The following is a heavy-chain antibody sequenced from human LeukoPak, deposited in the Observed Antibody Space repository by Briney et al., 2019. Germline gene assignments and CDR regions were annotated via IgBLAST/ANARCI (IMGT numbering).Heavy chain of an antibody. CDR2: ISGSSGST. V-gene: IGHV3-23*01. CDR3: AKDLRSSGWSGGFDY. D-gene: IGHD6-19*01. J-gene: IGHJ4*02. Sequence: GGSLRLSCAASRFTFSSYAMSWVRQAPGKGLEWVSAISGSSGSTYYADSVKGRFTISRDNSKNTLYLQMNSLRAEDTAVYYCAKDLRSSGWSGGFDYWGQGTLVTVSS. CDR1: RFTFSSYA.